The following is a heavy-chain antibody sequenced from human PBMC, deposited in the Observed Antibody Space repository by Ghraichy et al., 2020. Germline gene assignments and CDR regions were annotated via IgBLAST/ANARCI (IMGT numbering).Heavy chain of an antibody. Sequence: SGPTLVKPTQTLTLTCTFSGFSLSTSGVGVGWIRQPPGKALEWLALIYWNDDKRYSPSLKSRLTITKDTSKNQVVLTMTNMDPVDTATYYCAHGRGRTTGRYYYYYGMDVWGQGTTVTVSS. CDR2: IYWNDDK. V-gene: IGHV2-5*01. J-gene: IGHJ6*02. D-gene: IGHD4-11*01. CDR3: AHGRGRTTGRYYYYYGMDV. CDR1: GFSLSTSGVG.